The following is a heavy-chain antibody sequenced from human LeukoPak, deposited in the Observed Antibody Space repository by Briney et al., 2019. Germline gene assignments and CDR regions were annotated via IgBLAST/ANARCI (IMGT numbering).Heavy chain of an antibody. D-gene: IGHD2-15*01. Sequence: PGGSLRLSCAASGFTFSNYGMHWVRQAPGKGLEWVAFIRYDGSNKYYADSVKGRSTISRDNSKNTLYLQMNSLRAEDTAVYYCARDHMGYCSGGSCYSGFDYWGQGTLVTVSS. V-gene: IGHV3-30*02. CDR1: GFTFSNYG. J-gene: IGHJ4*02. CDR3: ARDHMGYCSGGSCYSGFDY. CDR2: IRYDGSNK.